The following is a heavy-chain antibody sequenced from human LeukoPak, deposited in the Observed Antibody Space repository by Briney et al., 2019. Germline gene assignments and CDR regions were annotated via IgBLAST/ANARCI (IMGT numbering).Heavy chain of an antibody. CDR3: ARTPSLLWFGEFDY. D-gene: IGHD3-10*01. V-gene: IGHV4-38-2*02. J-gene: IGHJ4*02. CDR1: GYPISSGYY. Sequence: SETLSLTCTVSGYPISSGYYWGWIRQPPGKGLEWIGSIYHSGSTNYNPSLKSRVTISVDTSKNQFSLKLSSVTAADTAVYYCARTPSLLWFGEFDYWGQGTLVTVSS. CDR2: IYHSGST.